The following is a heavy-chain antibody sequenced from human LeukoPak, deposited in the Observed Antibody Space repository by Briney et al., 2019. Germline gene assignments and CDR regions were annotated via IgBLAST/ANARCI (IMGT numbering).Heavy chain of an antibody. D-gene: IGHD6-19*01. CDR3: VKGPRPDITVAHTVEN. V-gene: IGHV3-23*01. J-gene: IGHJ4*02. CDR2: ISSRGDST. Sequence: GGSLILSCAASGFIFSNYAMSWVRQVPGRGLEWVSTISSRGDSTYVADSVKGRFTISRDNSKNSLYLQMNTVRVEDTAVYYCVKGPRPDITVAHTVENWGQGTLVTVSS. CDR1: GFIFSNYA.